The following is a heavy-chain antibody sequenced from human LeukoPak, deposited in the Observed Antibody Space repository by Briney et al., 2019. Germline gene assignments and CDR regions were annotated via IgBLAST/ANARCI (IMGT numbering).Heavy chain of an antibody. CDR2: INPNSGGT. Sequence: ASVKVSCKASGYTFTGYYMHWVRQAPGQGLEWMGWINPNSGGTNYAQKFQGWVTMTRDTSISTAYMELSRLRSDDTAVYYCARATFDHYCSRTSCKVAWFDPWGQGTLVTVSS. CDR1: GYTFTGYY. V-gene: IGHV1-2*04. J-gene: IGHJ5*02. D-gene: IGHD2-2*01. CDR3: ARATFDHYCSRTSCKVAWFDP.